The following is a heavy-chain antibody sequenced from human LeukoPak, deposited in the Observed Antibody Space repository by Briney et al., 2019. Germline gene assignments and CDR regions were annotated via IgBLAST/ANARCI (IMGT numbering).Heavy chain of an antibody. V-gene: IGHV3-53*01. CDR2: IYSGGST. CDR1: GFTVSSNY. D-gene: IGHD6-13*01. Sequence: GGSLRLSCAASGFTVSSNYMSWVRQAPGKGLEWVSLIYSGGSTYYADSVKGRFTISRDNSKNTLDLQMNSLRAEDTAVYYCARDLYGSSWGQGTLVTVSS. J-gene: IGHJ4*02. CDR3: ARDLYGSS.